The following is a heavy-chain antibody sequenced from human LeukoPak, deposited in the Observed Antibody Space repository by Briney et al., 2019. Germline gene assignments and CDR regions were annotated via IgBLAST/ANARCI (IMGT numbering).Heavy chain of an antibody. Sequence: VASVKVSCKASGYTFTGYYMHWVRQAPGQGLEWMGWINPNSGGTNYAQKFQGRVTMTRDTSISTAYMELSRLRSDDTAVYYCARDLLYSSGPTPFPWGQGTMVTVSS. V-gene: IGHV1-2*02. CDR3: ARDLLYSSGPTPFP. D-gene: IGHD6-19*01. CDR1: GYTFTGYY. CDR2: INPNSGGT. J-gene: IGHJ3*01.